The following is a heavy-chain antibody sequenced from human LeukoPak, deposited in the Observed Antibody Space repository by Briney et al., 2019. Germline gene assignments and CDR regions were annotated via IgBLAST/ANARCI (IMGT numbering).Heavy chain of an antibody. V-gene: IGHV4-4*07. CDR1: GDSISNYY. D-gene: IGHD5-18*01. CDR3: ARAHSYGLDY. Sequence: SETLSLTCSVSGDSISNYYWSWIRQPAGKGLEWIGRMYPSGTTTYSPSLKSRLTMSVDTSKNQFFLKLSSVTAADTAVYYCARAHSYGLDYWGQGTLVTVSS. CDR2: MYPSGTT. J-gene: IGHJ4*02.